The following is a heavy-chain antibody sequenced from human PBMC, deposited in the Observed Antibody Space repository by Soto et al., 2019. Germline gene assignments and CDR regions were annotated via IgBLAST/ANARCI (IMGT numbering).Heavy chain of an antibody. CDR2: IWYDGSNK. D-gene: IGHD3-22*01. V-gene: IGHV3-33*01. CDR1: GFTFSSYG. J-gene: IGHJ4*02. CDR3: ARGYYDSSGYYY. Sequence: PGGSLRLSCAASGFTFSSYGMHWVRQAPGKGLEWVAVIWYDGSNKYYADSVKGRFTISRDNSKNTLYLQMNSLRAEDTAVYYCARGYYDSSGYYYWGQGTLVTVSS.